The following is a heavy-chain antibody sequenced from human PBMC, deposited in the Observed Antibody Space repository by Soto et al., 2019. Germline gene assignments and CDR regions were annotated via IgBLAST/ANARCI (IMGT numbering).Heavy chain of an antibody. V-gene: IGHV3-23*01. Sequence: PGGSLRLSCVASGFTFSSYDMNWVRQPPGKGLEWVANINGAGVSTSYADAVKGRFTIARDNSKNTVYLQMNSLRAEDTAVYYCAKDPNWEWGCWGPGTLVTVSS. CDR2: INGAGVST. CDR3: AKDPNWEWGC. J-gene: IGHJ4*02. CDR1: GFTFSSYD. D-gene: IGHD1-1*01.